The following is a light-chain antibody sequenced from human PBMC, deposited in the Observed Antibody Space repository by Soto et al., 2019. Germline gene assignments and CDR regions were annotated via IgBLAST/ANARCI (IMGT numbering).Light chain of an antibody. J-gene: IGLJ1*01. CDR3: SSYTSSIPYV. CDR1: SSDVGGYNY. V-gene: IGLV2-14*01. Sequence: QSALTQPVSVSGSPGQSITISCTGTSSDVGGYNYVSWYQQHPGKAPKLMIYDVSNRPSGVSNRFSGSKSGNTASLTISGLQAEDEADYYCSSYTSSIPYVFGTGTKLTVL. CDR2: DVS.